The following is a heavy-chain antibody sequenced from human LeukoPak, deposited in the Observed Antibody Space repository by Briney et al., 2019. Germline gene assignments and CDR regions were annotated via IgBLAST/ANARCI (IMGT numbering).Heavy chain of an antibody. D-gene: IGHD4-23*01. CDR2: ISGSGGST. J-gene: IGHJ4*02. V-gene: IGHV3-23*01. Sequence: GGSLRLSCAASGFTFRSYAMSWVRQAPEKGLEWVSAISGSGGSTYSADSVKGRFTISRDNSKNRLYLQMNSLRAEDTAVYYCANQPTVVTPNADYWGQGTLVTVSS. CDR1: GFTFRSYA. CDR3: ANQPTVVTPNADY.